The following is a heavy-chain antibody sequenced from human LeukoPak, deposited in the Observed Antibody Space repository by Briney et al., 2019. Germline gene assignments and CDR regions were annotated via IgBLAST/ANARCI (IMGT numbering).Heavy chain of an antibody. V-gene: IGHV3-48*01. CDR1: GFTFSSYS. J-gene: IGHJ4*02. CDR2: ISSSSSTI. Sequence: SGGSLRLSCAASGFTFSSYSMNWVRQAPGKGLEWVSYISSSSSTIYYADSVKGRFTISRDNAKNSLYLQMNSLRAEDTAVYYCARGGYSSGYYGVDYWGQGTLVTVSS. CDR3: ARGGYSSGYYGVDY. D-gene: IGHD3-22*01.